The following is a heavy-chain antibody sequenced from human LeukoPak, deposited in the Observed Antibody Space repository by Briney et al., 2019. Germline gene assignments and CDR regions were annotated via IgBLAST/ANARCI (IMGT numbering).Heavy chain of an antibody. V-gene: IGHV3-23*01. Sequence: GGSLRLSCAASGSTFSSYAMNWVRQAPGKGLEWVSGISGSGGSTYYADSVKGRFTISRDNSKNTLYLQMNSLRAEDTAVYYCAKFCSGGSGFLPPIWGQGTLVTVSS. D-gene: IGHD2-15*01. CDR1: GSTFSSYA. CDR2: ISGSGGST. CDR3: AKFCSGGSGFLPPI. J-gene: IGHJ4*02.